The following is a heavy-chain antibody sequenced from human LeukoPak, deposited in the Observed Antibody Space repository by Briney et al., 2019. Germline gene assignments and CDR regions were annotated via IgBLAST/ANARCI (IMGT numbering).Heavy chain of an antibody. V-gene: IGHV4-39*01. CDR1: GGSISSSSYY. D-gene: IGHD5-12*01. CDR3: ARRIVATITGVDY. Sequence: PSETLSLTCTVSGGSISSSSYYWGWIRQPPGKGLEWIGSIYYSGSTYYNPSLKCRVTISVDTSKNQFSLKLSSVTAADTAVYYCARRIVATITGVDYWGQGTLVTVSS. J-gene: IGHJ4*02. CDR2: IYYSGST.